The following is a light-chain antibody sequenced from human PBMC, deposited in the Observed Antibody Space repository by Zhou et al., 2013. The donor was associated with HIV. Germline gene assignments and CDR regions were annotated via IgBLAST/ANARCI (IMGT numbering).Light chain of an antibody. V-gene: IGKV1-NL1*01. J-gene: IGKJ1*01. CDR2: AAS. CDR3: QKYNSAPRT. CDR1: QGISNS. Sequence: DIQMTQSPSSLSASVGDRVTITCRASQGISNSLAWYQQKPGKAPKLLVYAASRLESGVPSRFSGSGSGTDYTLTINSLQLEDVATYYCQKYNSAPRTFGQGTKVEIK.